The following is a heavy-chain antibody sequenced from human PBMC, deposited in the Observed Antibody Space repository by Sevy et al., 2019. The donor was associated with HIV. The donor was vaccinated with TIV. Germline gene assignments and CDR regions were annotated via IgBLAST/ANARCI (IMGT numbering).Heavy chain of an antibody. CDR3: AKDFTGYNGMDV. J-gene: IGHJ6*02. CDR1: GIIFTTSG. D-gene: IGHD3-9*01. CDR2: ISYDGGNK. V-gene: IGHV3-30*18. Sequence: GGSLRLSCAVSGIIFTTSGMHWVRQAPGKGLEWVAVISYDGGNKFYGDSVKGRFTISRDNSKNILFLQMNSLRAEDTAVYYCAKDFTGYNGMDVWGQGTMVTVSS.